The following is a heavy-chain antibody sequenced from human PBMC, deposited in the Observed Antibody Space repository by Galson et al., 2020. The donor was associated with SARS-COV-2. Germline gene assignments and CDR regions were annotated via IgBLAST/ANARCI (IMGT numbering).Heavy chain of an antibody. V-gene: IGHV6-1*01. CDR2: TYYRSKSYS. CDR3: SRGTEGRGVIDFFDY. J-gene: IGHJ4*02. D-gene: IGHD3-16*02. Sequence: SQPLSLTCDISGDSVSSNSVAWNWIRRSPSRGLEWLGRTYYRSKSYSEYAESMKSRLSIIADTSKNQFSLHLKSVTSEDTAVYYCSRGTEGRGVIDFFDYWGRGTLVTVSS. CDR1: GDSVSSNSVA.